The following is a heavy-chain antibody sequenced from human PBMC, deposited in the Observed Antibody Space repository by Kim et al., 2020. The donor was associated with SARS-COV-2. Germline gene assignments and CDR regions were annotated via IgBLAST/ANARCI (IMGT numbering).Heavy chain of an antibody. CDR3: AKDMYAIAAAGAHYYYGMDV. V-gene: IGHV3-9*01. D-gene: IGHD6-13*01. CDR1: GFTFDDYA. J-gene: IGHJ6*02. CDR2: ISWNSGSI. Sequence: GGSLRLSCAASGFTFDDYAMHWVRQAPGKGLDWVSGISWNSGSIGYADSVKGRFTISRDNAKNSLYLQMNSLRAEDTALYYCAKDMYAIAAAGAHYYYGMDVWGQGTTVTVSS.